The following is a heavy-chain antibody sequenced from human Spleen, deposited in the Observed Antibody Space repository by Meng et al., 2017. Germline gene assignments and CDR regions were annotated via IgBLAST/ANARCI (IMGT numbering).Heavy chain of an antibody. CDR2: ISYDGSNK. V-gene: IGHV3-30*04. CDR3: SGHIDY. Sequence: GGSLRLSCAASGFTFSSYAMHWVRQAPGKGLEWVAVISYDGSNKYYADSVKGRFTISRDNSKNTVYLQMNSLKSEDTAVYYCSGHIDYWGQGTLVTVSS. D-gene: IGHD5-12*01. CDR1: GFTFSSYA. J-gene: IGHJ4*02.